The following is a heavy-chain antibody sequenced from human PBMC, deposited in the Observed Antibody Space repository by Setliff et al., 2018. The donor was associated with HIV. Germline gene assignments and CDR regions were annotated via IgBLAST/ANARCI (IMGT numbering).Heavy chain of an antibody. J-gene: IGHJ6*03. V-gene: IGHV3-30*03. D-gene: IGHD1-7*01. CDR1: GFTFSAYA. CDR3: ARDKNLWASETTNDVGYSMDV. CDR2: ISYDGSNK. Sequence: PGGSLRLSCAASGFTFSAYAMHWVRQAPGKGLEWGAMISYDGSNKNYADSVKGRFTLSRDNSKNTVFLQVNSLRPEDTALYFCARDKNLWASETTNDVGYSMDVWGKGTLVTVSS.